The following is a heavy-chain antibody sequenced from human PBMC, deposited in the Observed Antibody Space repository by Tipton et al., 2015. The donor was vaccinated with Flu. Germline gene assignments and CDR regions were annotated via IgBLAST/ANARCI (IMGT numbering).Heavy chain of an antibody. CDR1: GYFISDDY. D-gene: IGHD1-26*01. Sequence: TLSLTCTVSGYFISDDYLSWIRQPPGKGLEWIGYMSYNGDTQFHPSLRSRVTMSVDRSNKQLSLRLRFVTAADTAVYYCATNTEWGLHRSWGQGTLVTVSS. J-gene: IGHJ5*02. CDR3: ATNTEWGLHRS. V-gene: IGHV4-59*03. CDR2: MSYNGDT.